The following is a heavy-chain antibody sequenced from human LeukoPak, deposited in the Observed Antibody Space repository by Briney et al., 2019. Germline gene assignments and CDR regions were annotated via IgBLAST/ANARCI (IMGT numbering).Heavy chain of an antibody. CDR3: ARGPGQLTGESFDY. V-gene: IGHV4-4*07. Sequence: PSETLSLTCTVSGGSISNSYWTWIRQPAGKGLEWIGRSFPNGGTDYNPSLKTRVTMSHDTSKNQFSPRLTSVTAADTAVYYCARGPGQLTGESFDYWGRGTLVTVSS. CDR1: GGSISNSY. CDR2: SFPNGGT. D-gene: IGHD7-27*01. J-gene: IGHJ4*02.